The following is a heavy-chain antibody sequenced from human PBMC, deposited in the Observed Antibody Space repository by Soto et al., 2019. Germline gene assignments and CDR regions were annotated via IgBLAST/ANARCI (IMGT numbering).Heavy chain of an antibody. CDR2: INPADSDT. D-gene: IGHD3-9*01. CDR1: GYSFTNYW. V-gene: IGHV5-51*01. Sequence: GESLKISCKGSGYSFTNYWIGWVLQMPGKGLEWMGIINPADSDTRYSPSFQGQVTVSVDKSISTAYLQRGSLRASDTAMYYCVRPDSTGYYSHWGQGTPVTVSS. J-gene: IGHJ4*02. CDR3: VRPDSTGYYSH.